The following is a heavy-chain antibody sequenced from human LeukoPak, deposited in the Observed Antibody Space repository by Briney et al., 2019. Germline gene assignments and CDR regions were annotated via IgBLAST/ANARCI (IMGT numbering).Heavy chain of an antibody. V-gene: IGHV3-33*01. CDR2: IWYDGSNK. Sequence: GGSLRLSCAASGFTFSSYGMHWVRQAPGKGLEWVAVIWYDGSNKYYADSVKGRFTISRDNSKNTLYLQINSLRAEDTAVYYCARDPDPWGAAAIDYWGQGTLVTVSS. D-gene: IGHD6-13*01. J-gene: IGHJ4*02. CDR1: GFTFSSYG. CDR3: ARDPDPWGAAAIDY.